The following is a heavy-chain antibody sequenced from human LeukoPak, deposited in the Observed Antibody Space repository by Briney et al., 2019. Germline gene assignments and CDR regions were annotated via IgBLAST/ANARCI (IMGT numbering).Heavy chain of an antibody. CDR1: GYRFTSYW. CDR2: IYPGDSDT. V-gene: IGHV5-51*01. D-gene: IGHD1-1*01. J-gene: IGHJ5*02. CDR3: ARRLTWNDGRWFDP. Sequence: GESLKTSCKGSGYRFTSYWISWVGQMPGKGLEWMGIIYPGDSDTRYSPSFQGQVTISADKSISTAYLQWSSLKTSDTAMYYCARRLTWNDGRWFDPWGQGTLVTVSS.